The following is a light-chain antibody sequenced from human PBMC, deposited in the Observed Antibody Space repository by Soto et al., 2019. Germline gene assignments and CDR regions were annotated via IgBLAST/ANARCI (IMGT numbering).Light chain of an antibody. CDR1: QNINRR. CDR3: QQYNNYPWT. CDR2: DAS. Sequence: DIQMTQSPSTLSASVGDRVTITCRASQNINRRLAWYQQKPGKAPNLLIYDASSLESGVPARFSGGGSGTDFTLTISSLQPDDFSTFYCQQYNNYPWTFGQGTKVDIK. V-gene: IGKV1-5*01. J-gene: IGKJ1*01.